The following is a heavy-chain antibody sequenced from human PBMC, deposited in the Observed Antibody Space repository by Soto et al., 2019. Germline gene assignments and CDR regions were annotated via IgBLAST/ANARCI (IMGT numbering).Heavy chain of an antibody. CDR2: ISGNNDNT. V-gene: IGHV1-18*01. CDR3: ARSYGSGRNLRPYDY. Sequence: QVQLVQSGAEVKQPGASVKVSCTASGYTFTSYHINWVREAPGQVREWMGWISGNNDNTNYVQKLQGRVTMTTDTSKSTAYMELRSLRYDGTASYYCARSYGSGRNLRPYDYWGEGILVTVSS. J-gene: IGHJ4*02. D-gene: IGHD3-10*01. CDR1: GYTFTSYH.